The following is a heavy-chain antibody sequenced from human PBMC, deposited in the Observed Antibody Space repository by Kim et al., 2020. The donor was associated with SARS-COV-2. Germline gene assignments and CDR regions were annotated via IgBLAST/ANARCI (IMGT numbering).Heavy chain of an antibody. Sequence: GGSLRLSCAASGFTFSNYAMHWVRQAPGKGLEWVAVISYDGSNKYYADSVKGRFTISRDNSKNTLYLQMNSLRAEDTAVYYCARDFGGSYWYYYYGMDVWGQGTTVTVSS. D-gene: IGHD1-26*01. V-gene: IGHV3-30-3*01. CDR3: ARDFGGSYWYYYYGMDV. J-gene: IGHJ6*02. CDR2: ISYDGSNK. CDR1: GFTFSNYA.